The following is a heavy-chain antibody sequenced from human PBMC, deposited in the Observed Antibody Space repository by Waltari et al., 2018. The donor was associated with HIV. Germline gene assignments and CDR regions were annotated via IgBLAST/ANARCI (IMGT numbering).Heavy chain of an antibody. J-gene: IGHJ4*02. CDR3: ASLYNYVWGSPPPFDY. CDR1: GFTFSSYW. Sequence: EVQLVESGGGLVQPGGSLRLSCSASGFTFSSYWIHLVRQAPGKGLVRVSRMNSDGRSTNFADTGKCRFTISRDNAKNTVYLQMNSLKAEDTALYYCASLYNYVWGSPPPFDYGGQGTLVTVSS. D-gene: IGHD3-16*01. V-gene: IGHV3-74*01. CDR2: MNSDGRST.